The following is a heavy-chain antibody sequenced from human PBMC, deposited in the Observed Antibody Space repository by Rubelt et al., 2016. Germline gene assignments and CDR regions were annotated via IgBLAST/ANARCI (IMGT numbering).Heavy chain of an antibody. CDR3: ARSPRYDFEDNWFDP. CDR2: INPSGGST. V-gene: IGHV1-46*01. J-gene: IGHJ5*02. Sequence: QVQLVQSGAEVKKPGASVKVSCKASGYTFTSYYMHWVRQAPGQGLEWMGIINPSGGSTSYAKKFQVRVTMTRDTSTSTVYMELSSLRSEDTAVYYCARSPRYDFEDNWFDPWGQGTLVTVSS. D-gene: IGHD3-3*01. CDR1: GYTFTSYY.